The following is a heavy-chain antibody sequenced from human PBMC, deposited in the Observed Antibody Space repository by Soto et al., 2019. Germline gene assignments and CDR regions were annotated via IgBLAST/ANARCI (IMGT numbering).Heavy chain of an antibody. CDR2: IYYSGST. J-gene: IGHJ4*02. V-gene: IGHV4-59*01. D-gene: IGHD6-6*01. CDR3: ARARRKYYFDY. Sequence: WIRQTPGKGLEWIGYIYYSGSTNYNPSLKSRVAISVDTSKNQFSLKLSSVTAADTAVYYCARARRKYYFDYWGQGWLVTVSS.